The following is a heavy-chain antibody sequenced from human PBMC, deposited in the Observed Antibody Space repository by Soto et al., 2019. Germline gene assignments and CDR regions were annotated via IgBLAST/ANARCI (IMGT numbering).Heavy chain of an antibody. CDR3: ARDYYDSSGYGY. D-gene: IGHD3-22*01. Sequence: SETLSLTCTVSGGSISSGGYYWSWIRQHPGKGLEWIGYTYYSGSTYYNPSLKSRVTISVDTSKNQFSLKLSSVTAADTAVYYCARDYYDSSGYGYWGQGTLVTVSS. CDR2: TYYSGST. V-gene: IGHV4-31*03. J-gene: IGHJ4*02. CDR1: GGSISSGGYY.